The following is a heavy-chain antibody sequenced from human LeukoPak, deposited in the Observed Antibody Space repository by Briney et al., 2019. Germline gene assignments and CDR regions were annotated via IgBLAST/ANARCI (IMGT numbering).Heavy chain of an antibody. J-gene: IGHJ4*02. V-gene: IGHV1-8*01. D-gene: IGHD3-9*01. CDR2: MNPNSGNT. CDR3: ARGQLRYFDWLPSA. CDR1: GYTFTSYD. Sequence: ASVKVSCKASGYTFTSYDINWVRQATGQGLEWMGWMNPNSGNTGYAQKFQGRVTMTRNTSISTAYMELSSLRSEDTAAYYCARGQLRYFDWLPSAWGQGTLVTVSS.